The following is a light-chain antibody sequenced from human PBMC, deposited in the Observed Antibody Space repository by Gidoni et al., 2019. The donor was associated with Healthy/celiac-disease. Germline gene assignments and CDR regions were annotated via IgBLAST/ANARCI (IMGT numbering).Light chain of an antibody. V-gene: IGLV2-14*01. Sequence: QSALTQPAPVSGSPGQSITISCTGTSSDVGGYNYVSWYQQHPGNAPKLMIYDVSNRPSGVSNRFSGSKSGNTASLTISGLQAEDEADYYCSSYTSSSVVVFGGGTKLTVL. CDR1: SSDVGGYNY. J-gene: IGLJ2*01. CDR3: SSYTSSSVVV. CDR2: DVS.